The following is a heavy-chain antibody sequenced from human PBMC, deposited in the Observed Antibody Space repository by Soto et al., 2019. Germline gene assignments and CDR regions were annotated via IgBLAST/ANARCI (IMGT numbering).Heavy chain of an antibody. J-gene: IGHJ4*02. CDR3: ARYASGSSTGYTS. D-gene: IGHD3-22*01. Sequence: SETRSLACTVSGGPSRTSSYYWGWIRQPPGKGLEWIGGVYYTGTIFYNPSLNSRVSISIDASQNQFSLRLSSVTAADTAVYYCARYASGSSTGYTSWGQGSLVTV. CDR1: GGPSRTSSYY. V-gene: IGHV4-39*01. CDR2: VYYTGTI.